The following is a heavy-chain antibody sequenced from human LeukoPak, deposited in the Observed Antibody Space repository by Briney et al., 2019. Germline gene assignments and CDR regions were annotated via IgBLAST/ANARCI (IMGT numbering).Heavy chain of an antibody. D-gene: IGHD2-15*01. CDR1: GFPFSSYA. V-gene: IGHV3-64D*09. CDR3: VRGYSFGPYGMDV. Sequence: GGSLRLSCSASGFPFSSYAMHWVRQAPGKGLEYVSAISDSGGGTYYADSVKGRFTISRDNSKDTLYLQMSSLRAEDTAVYFCVRGYSFGPYGMDVWGQGTTVTVSS. CDR2: ISDSGGGT. J-gene: IGHJ6*02.